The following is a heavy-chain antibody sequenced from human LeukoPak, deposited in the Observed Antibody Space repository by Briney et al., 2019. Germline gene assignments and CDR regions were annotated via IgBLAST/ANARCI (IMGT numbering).Heavy chain of an antibody. CDR2: IIPSGGST. CDR1: GYTFTSYY. J-gene: IGHJ6*02. Sequence: GAPVKVSCKASGYTFTSYYMHWVRQAPGQGLEWMGIIIPSGGSTSYAQKFQGRVTMTRDTSTSTVYMELSSLRSEDTAVYYCARWWDDGSGYSYLYGMDVWGQGTTVTVSS. D-gene: IGHD3-22*01. V-gene: IGHV1-46*01. CDR3: ARWWDDGSGYSYLYGMDV.